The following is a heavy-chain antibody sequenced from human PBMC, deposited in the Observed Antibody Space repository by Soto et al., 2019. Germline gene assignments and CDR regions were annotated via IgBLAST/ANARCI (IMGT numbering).Heavy chain of an antibody. V-gene: IGHV3-21*01. CDR1: WFTFSSYS. Sequence: EVQLVESGGGLVKPGGSLRLSWAASWFTFSSYSMNLVRQGPGKGVEWVPSISSSSSYIYYADSVKGRFTISIEHAKNSLYLQMNSLRAEDTALYYCARDWGYDSYYYGMDVWGQGTTVTVSS. D-gene: IGHD5-12*01. CDR2: ISSSSSYI. J-gene: IGHJ6*02. CDR3: ARDWGYDSYYYGMDV.